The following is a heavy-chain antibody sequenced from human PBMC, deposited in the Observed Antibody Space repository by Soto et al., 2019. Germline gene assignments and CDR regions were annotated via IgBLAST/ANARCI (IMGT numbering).Heavy chain of an antibody. D-gene: IGHD5-12*01. CDR3: ARGGYIRRYFDL. V-gene: IGHV1-69*13. Sequence: EASVKVSCKASGGTFSSYAISWVRQAPGQGLEWMGGIIPIFGTANYAQKFQGRVTITADESTSTAYMELSSLRSGDTAVYYCARGGYIRRYFDLWGRGTLVTVSS. CDR1: GGTFSSYA. J-gene: IGHJ2*01. CDR2: IIPIFGTA.